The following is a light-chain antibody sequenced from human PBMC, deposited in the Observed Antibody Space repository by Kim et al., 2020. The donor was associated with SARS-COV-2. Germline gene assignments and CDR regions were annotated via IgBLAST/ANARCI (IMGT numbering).Light chain of an antibody. CDR3: QAWDSSTVV. CDR1: KSGENN. CDR2: QDS. V-gene: IGLV3-1*01. Sequence: SVSPGQKAVITSCGVKSGENNDCCYNQKPGQSPALVINQDSKRPSGSPERLFACNSGNTAALPISGTQAMNEADYYCQAWDSSTVVFGGGTQLTVL. J-gene: IGLJ3*02.